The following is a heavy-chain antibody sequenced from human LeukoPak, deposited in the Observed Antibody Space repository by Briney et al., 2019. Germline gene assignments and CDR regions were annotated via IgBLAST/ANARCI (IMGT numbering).Heavy chain of an antibody. D-gene: IGHD1-26*01. CDR2: IWYDGSKK. Sequence: GGSLRLSCAVSGLPFNTYGMHWVRQAPGKGLEWVAVIWYDGSKKYYADSVKGRFTISRDNSKNILYLQMSSLSAEDTAVYYCATSSGGSDHDYFDYWGQGTLVTVSS. CDR3: ATSSGGSDHDYFDY. J-gene: IGHJ4*02. CDR1: GLPFNTYG. V-gene: IGHV3-33*01.